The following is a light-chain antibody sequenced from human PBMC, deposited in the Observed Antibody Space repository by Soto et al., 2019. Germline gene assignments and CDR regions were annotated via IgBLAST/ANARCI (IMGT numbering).Light chain of an antibody. CDR1: QNINSH. CDR2: AAS. CDR3: QQSQITTRFT. V-gene: IGKV1-39*01. Sequence: DIQMTQSPSSLSASLGDRVTITCRASQNINSHLNWYQQKPGRAPKVLIYAASRLQSGVPSRFXGRGSGTELTHTVRRLEPEEFATYYCQQSQITTRFTVGKRTKLETK. J-gene: IGKJ2*01.